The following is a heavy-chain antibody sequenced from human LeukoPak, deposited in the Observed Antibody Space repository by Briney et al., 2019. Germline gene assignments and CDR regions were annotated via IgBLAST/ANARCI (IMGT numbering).Heavy chain of an antibody. V-gene: IGHV4-34*01. D-gene: IGHD3-10*01. Sequence: SETLSLTCAVYGGSFSGYYWSWIRQPPGKGLEWIGEINHSGSTNYNPSLKSRVTISVDTSKNQFSLKLSSVTAANTAVYYCASEVRGDGFDYWGQGTLVTVSS. CDR3: ASEVRGDGFDY. CDR2: INHSGST. CDR1: GGSFSGYY. J-gene: IGHJ4*02.